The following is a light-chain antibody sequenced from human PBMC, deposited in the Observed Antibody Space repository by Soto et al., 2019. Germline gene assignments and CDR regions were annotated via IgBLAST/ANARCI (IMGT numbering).Light chain of an antibody. J-gene: IGLJ1*01. CDR2: EVN. CDR1: SSDVGGYNF. CDR3: SSYTTSSTLA. V-gene: IGLV2-14*01. Sequence: QSVLTQPASVSGSPGQSITISCTGTSSDVGGYNFVSWYQQYPGTAPKVVIYEVNNRPSGVSDRFSGSKSGNTASLTISGLQAEEEADYYCSSYTTSSTLAFGTGTKVTVL.